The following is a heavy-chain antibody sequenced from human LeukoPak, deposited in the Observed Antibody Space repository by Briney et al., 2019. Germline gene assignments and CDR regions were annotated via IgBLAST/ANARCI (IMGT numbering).Heavy chain of an antibody. CDR1: GGSISSYY. V-gene: IGHV4-39*01. J-gene: IGHJ4*02. CDR3: ARHALGYYFDY. CDR2: IYYSGST. D-gene: IGHD3-16*01. Sequence: SETLSLTCTVSGGSISSYYWGWIRQPPGKGLEWIGSIYYSGSTYYNPSLKSRVTISVDTSKNQFSLKLSSVTAADTAVYYCARHALGYYFDYWGQGTLVTVSS.